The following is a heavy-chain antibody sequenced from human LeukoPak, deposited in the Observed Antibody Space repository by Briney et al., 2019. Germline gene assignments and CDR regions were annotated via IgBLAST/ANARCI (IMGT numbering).Heavy chain of an antibody. CDR1: SGSFSNYY. CDR2: INQSGST. Sequence: SETLSLTCAVYSGSFSNYYWSWIRQPPGKGLEWIGEINQSGSTNYNPSLKSRVTISVDTSKNQFSLKLSSVTAADTAVYYCAREWNYYAFEIWGQGTMVSVSS. V-gene: IGHV4-34*01. D-gene: IGHD1-7*01. J-gene: IGHJ3*02. CDR3: AREWNYYAFEI.